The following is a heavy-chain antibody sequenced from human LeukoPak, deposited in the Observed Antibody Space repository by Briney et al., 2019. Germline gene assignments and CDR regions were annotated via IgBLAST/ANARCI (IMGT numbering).Heavy chain of an antibody. CDR3: ARVEPRCSGGSCYSRRDY. V-gene: IGHV4-34*01. Sequence: SETLSLTCAVYGGSFSGYYWSWIRQPPGKGLEWIGEINHSGSTYYNPSLKSRVTISVDTSKNQFSLKLSSVTAADTAVYYCARVEPRCSGGSCYSRRDYWGQGTLVTVSS. D-gene: IGHD2-15*01. CDR2: INHSGST. CDR1: GGSFSGYY. J-gene: IGHJ4*02.